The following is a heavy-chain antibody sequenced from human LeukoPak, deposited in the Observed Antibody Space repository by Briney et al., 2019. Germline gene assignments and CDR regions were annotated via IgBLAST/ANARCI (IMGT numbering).Heavy chain of an antibody. Sequence: PRGSPRLSCAASGFSFSIYSMNWVRQAPGKGLEWLSYVAPSSSTKYYAEPVKGRFTISRDNAKNSLYLQMNSLRVEDTAIYYCTKARGGGRHDDFACWSQRILLTVSS. CDR3: TKARGGGRHDDFAC. CDR1: GFSFSIYS. V-gene: IGHV3-48*01. CDR2: VAPSSSTK. J-gene: IGHJ4*02. D-gene: IGHD1-1*01.